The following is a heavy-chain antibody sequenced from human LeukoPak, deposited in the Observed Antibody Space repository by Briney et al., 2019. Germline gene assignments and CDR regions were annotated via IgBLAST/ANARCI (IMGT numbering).Heavy chain of an antibody. CDR2: INPNSGGT. CDR1: GYTYTGYY. CDR3: ARAPDYYYGSGSYYNVWDY. V-gene: IGHV1-2*06. Sequence: ASVKVSCKASGYTYTGYYMHWVRQAPGQGLEWMGRINPNSGGTNYAQKFQGRVTMTRDTSISTAYMELSRLRSDDTAVYYCARAPDYYYGSGSYYNVWDYWGQGTLVTVSS. J-gene: IGHJ4*02. D-gene: IGHD3-10*01.